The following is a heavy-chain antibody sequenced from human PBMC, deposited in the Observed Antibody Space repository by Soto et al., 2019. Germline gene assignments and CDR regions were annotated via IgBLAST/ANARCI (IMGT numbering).Heavy chain of an antibody. V-gene: IGHV4-34*01. J-gene: IGHJ6*03. CDR3: ARGGFCSNGVCYWGDGYYNYMDV. CDR2: INHSGST. Sequence: PSETLSLTCAVYGGSFSDYYGSWIRQPPGKGLEWIGEINHSGSTNYNPTLKSRVTISVDTSKTQFSLKLSSVTAADTAVYYCARGGFCSNGVCYWGDGYYNYMDVWGKGTTVTVSS. CDR1: GGSFSDYY. D-gene: IGHD2-8*01.